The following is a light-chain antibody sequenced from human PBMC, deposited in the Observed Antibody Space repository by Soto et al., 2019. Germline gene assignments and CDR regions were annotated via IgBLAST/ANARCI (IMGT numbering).Light chain of an antibody. Sequence: DIVMTQSPLSLTVTPGEPASISCRSSQSLLHSNGYNYLDWYVQKPGQSPQVLIHLGSYRASGVPDRLSGSGSGTDFTLKISRVEAEDVGVYYCRQALQTPYTFGQGTKLEIK. CDR3: RQALQTPYT. CDR1: QSLLHSNGYNY. V-gene: IGKV2-28*01. J-gene: IGKJ2*01. CDR2: LGS.